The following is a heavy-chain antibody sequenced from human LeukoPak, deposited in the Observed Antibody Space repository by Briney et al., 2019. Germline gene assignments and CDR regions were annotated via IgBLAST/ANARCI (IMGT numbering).Heavy chain of an antibody. V-gene: IGHV3-21*01. CDR3: ARDRAYSTSSLSN. J-gene: IGHJ4*02. Sequence: GGSLRLSCAASGFTFSAYNMNWVRRTPGKGLEWVSSITTSSSYMFYADSVRGRFTISRDNAENSLYLQMNSLRDEDTAVYYCARDRAYSTSSLSNWGQGTLVTVSS. D-gene: IGHD6-6*01. CDR2: ITTSSSYM. CDR1: GFTFSAYN.